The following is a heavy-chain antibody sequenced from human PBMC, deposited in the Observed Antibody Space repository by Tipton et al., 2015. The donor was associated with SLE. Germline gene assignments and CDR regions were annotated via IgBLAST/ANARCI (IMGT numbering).Heavy chain of an antibody. V-gene: IGHV4-34*01. CDR2: INHSGST. CDR1: GGSFSGYY. Sequence: TLSLTCAVYGGSFSGYYWSWIRQPPGKGLEWIGEINHSGSTNYNPSLKSRVTISVDTSKNQFSLKLSPVTAAETAVYYCARKRNGMGIWGQGTMVTVSS. CDR3: ARKRNGMGI. D-gene: IGHD5-24*01. J-gene: IGHJ3*02.